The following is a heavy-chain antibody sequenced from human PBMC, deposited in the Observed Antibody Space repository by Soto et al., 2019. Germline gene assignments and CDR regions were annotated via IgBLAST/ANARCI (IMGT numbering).Heavy chain of an antibody. J-gene: IGHJ5*02. CDR2: IYYSGST. V-gene: IGHV4-39*01. Sequence: SETLSLTCTLSGGSISSSSYYWGWIRQPPGKGLEWIGSIYYSGSTYYNPSLKSRVTISVDTSKNQFSLKLSSVTAADTAVYYCARWEQVSGGNWFDPWGQGTLVTVSS. D-gene: IGHD2-15*01. CDR3: ARWEQVSGGNWFDP. CDR1: GGSISSSSYY.